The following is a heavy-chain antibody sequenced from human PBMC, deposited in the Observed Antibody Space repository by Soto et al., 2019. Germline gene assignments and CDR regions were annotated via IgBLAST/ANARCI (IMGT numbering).Heavy chain of an antibody. D-gene: IGHD3-22*01. Sequence: SETLSLTCAVSGYSISSGYYWGWIRQPPGKGLEWIGSIYHSGSTYYNPSLKSRVTISVDTSKNQFSLKLSSVTAADTAVYYCARATFAIYYDSSGYYYGGNAFDIWGQGTMVTVSS. CDR1: GYSISSGYY. CDR2: IYHSGST. J-gene: IGHJ3*02. V-gene: IGHV4-38-2*01. CDR3: ARATFAIYYDSSGYYYGGNAFDI.